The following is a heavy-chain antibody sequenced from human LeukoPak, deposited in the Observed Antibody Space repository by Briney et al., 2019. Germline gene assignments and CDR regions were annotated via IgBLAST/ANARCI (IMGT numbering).Heavy chain of an antibody. CDR1: GFTLSNYD. CDR3: AKDRRHSDSSGYYSHDAFDI. CDR2: NK. D-gene: IGHD3-22*01. J-gene: IGHJ3*02. Sequence: GGSLRLSCAASGFTLSNYDMHWVRQAPGKGLEWVAFNKDYADSVKGRFTISRDNSKNTLLLQMNSLRAEDTAVYYCAKDRRHSDSSGYYSHDAFDIWGQGTTVTVSS. V-gene: IGHV3-30-5*02.